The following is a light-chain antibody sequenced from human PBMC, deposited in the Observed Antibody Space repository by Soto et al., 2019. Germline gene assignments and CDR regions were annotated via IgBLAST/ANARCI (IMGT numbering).Light chain of an antibody. CDR3: SSYASSSSYV. Sequence: HSPATHHASVSGSPRQSITISCTGTSSDVGGYNHVSWYQIHPGKAPKLIIYEVTSRPSGVSYRFSGSKSGNSASLTISGLQAEDEADYYCSSYASSSSYVFGGGTKVTV. J-gene: IGLJ1*01. CDR2: EVT. V-gene: IGLV2-14*01. CDR1: SSDVGGYNH.